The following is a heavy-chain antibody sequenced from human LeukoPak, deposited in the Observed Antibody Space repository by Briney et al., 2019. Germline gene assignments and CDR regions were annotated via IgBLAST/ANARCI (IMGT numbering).Heavy chain of an antibody. CDR2: ISYDGSNK. V-gene: IGHV3-30*04. D-gene: IGHD3-22*01. J-gene: IGHJ3*01. CDR1: GFTFSSYA. CDR3: ARDPGYDSTPTGV. Sequence: GGSLRLSCAASGFTFSSYAMHWVRQAPGKGLEWVAVISYDGSNKYYADSVKGRFTISRDNSKNTLYLQMNSLRAEDTAVYYCARDPGYDSTPTGVWGQGTMVTVSS.